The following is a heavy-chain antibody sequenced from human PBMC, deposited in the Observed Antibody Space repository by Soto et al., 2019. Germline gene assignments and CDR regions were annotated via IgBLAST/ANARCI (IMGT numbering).Heavy chain of an antibody. D-gene: IGHD2-21*02. CDR3: AGARGGNSPGYYYYGMDV. J-gene: IGHJ6*02. V-gene: IGHV4-59*11. Sequence: PSETLSLTCTVSGGSISGHYWIWIRQPPGEGMEWIGYIFYSGSTTYNNNPSLKSRVSISVDTSKNQFYLRLSSVTAADTAVYYCAGARGGNSPGYYYYGMDVWGQGTTVTVSS. CDR2: IFYSGSTTY. CDR1: GGSISGHY.